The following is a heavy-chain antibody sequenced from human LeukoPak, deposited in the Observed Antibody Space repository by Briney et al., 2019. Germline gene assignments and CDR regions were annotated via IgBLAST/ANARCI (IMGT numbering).Heavy chain of an antibody. CDR3: ARMSSGRTTDY. V-gene: IGHV5-51*01. Sequence: GESLKISCKSSAYSFTSYWIGWVRQMPGQGLEWMGIIYPGESDTRYSPSFQGQVTISADESISTAYLQWSSLKASDTAMYYCARMSSGRTTDYWGQGTLVTVSS. CDR1: AYSFTSYW. J-gene: IGHJ4*02. CDR2: IYPGESDT. D-gene: IGHD6-19*01.